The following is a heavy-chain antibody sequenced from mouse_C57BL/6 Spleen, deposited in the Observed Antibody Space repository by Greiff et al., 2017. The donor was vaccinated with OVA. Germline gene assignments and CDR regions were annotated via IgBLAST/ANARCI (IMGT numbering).Heavy chain of an antibody. CDR1: GYTFTSYW. Sequence: QVQLQQPGAELVRPGSSVKLSCKASGYTFTSYWMHWVKQRPIQGLEWIGNIDPSDSETHYNQKFKDKATLTVDKSSSTAYMQLRSLTSEDSAVYYCAREGNFYFDYWGQGTTLTVSS. D-gene: IGHD2-1*01. V-gene: IGHV1-52*01. CDR3: AREGNFYFDY. J-gene: IGHJ2*01. CDR2: IDPSDSET.